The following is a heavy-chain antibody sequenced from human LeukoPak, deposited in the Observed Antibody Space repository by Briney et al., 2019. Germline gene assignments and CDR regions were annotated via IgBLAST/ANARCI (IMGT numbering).Heavy chain of an antibody. V-gene: IGHV3-23*01. J-gene: IGHJ4*02. D-gene: IGHD3-10*01. CDR1: GITLSNYG. Sequence: GGSLRLSCAVSGITLSNYGMSWVRQAPGKGLEWVAGLSGSGGGTNYADSVQGRFTISRDNPKNTLYLQMNSLRAEDTAVYFCAKRGVVIRVFLVGFHKEAYYFDSWGQEALVTVSS. CDR2: LSGSGGGT. CDR3: AKRGVVIRVFLVGFHKEAYYFDS.